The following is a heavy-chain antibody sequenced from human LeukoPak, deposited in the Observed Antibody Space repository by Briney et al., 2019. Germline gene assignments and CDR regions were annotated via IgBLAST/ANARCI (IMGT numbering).Heavy chain of an antibody. CDR1: GGSISSYY. V-gene: IGHV4-59*01. J-gene: IGHJ4*02. CDR3: ARSTKTLCSALYFDY. D-gene: IGHD1-1*01. Sequence: SETLSLTCTVSGGSISSYYWSWIRQPPGKGLEWIGYIYYSGSTNYNPSLKSRVTISVDTSKNQFSLKLSSVTAADTAVYYCARSTKTLCSALYFDYWGQGTLVTVSS. CDR2: IYYSGST.